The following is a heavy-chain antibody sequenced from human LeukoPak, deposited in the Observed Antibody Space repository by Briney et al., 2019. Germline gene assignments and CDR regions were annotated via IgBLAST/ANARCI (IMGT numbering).Heavy chain of an antibody. CDR2: IYNSET. CDR1: GASISSYY. V-gene: IGHV4-59*01. J-gene: IGHJ4*02. D-gene: IGHD1-26*01. CDR3: AKNTWELLQ. Sequence: PSETLSLTCTVSGASISSYYWSWIRQPPGKGLEWIGYIYNSETNYNLSLKSRVTISVDTSKNQFSLRLSSVTAADTAVHYCAKNTWELLQWGQGTLVTVSS.